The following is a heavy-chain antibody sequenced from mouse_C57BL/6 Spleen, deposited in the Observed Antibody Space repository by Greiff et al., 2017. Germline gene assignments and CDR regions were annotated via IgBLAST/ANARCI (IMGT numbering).Heavy chain of an antibody. Sequence: VQLKQSGAELVRPGASVKLSCTASGFNIKDDYMHWVKQRPEQGLEWIGWIDPENGDTEYASKFQGKATITADTSSNTAYLQLSSLTSEDTAVYYCTTTGTHYWGQGTTLTVSS. CDR2: IDPENGDT. D-gene: IGHD4-1*01. CDR3: TTTGTHY. V-gene: IGHV14-4*01. CDR1: GFNIKDDY. J-gene: IGHJ2*01.